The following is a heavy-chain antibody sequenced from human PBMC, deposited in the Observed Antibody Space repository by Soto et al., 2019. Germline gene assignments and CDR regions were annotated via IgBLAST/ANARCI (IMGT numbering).Heavy chain of an antibody. Sequence: VGSLRLSCAASGFIFGNNWMHWVRQAPGKGLEWVSRMNSDGSTTNYADSVKGRFTVSRDNAKNTLYLQMNSLRAEDTAVYYCATAEVDYWGPGTLVTVSS. V-gene: IGHV3-74*01. J-gene: IGHJ4*02. CDR1: GFIFGNNW. CDR2: MNSDGSTT. CDR3: ATAEVDY.